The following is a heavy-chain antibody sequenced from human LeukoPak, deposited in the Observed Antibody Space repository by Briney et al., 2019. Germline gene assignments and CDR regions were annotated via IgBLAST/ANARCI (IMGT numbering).Heavy chain of an antibody. CDR2: ISYDGSNK. Sequence: GRSLRLSCAASGFTFSSYAMHWVRQAPGKGLEWVAVISYDGSNKYYADSVKGRFTISRDNSKNTLYLQMNSLRAEDTAVHYCARDQRVGATRRPLYWFDPWGQGTLVTVSS. CDR1: GFTFSSYA. D-gene: IGHD1-26*01. V-gene: IGHV3-30*01. J-gene: IGHJ5*02. CDR3: ARDQRVGATRRPLYWFDP.